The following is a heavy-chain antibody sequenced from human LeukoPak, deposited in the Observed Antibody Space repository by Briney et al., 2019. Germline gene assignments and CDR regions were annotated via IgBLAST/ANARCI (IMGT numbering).Heavy chain of an antibody. CDR2: VREDGAEK. D-gene: IGHD3-22*01. V-gene: IGHV3-7*01. J-gene: IGHJ3*02. CDR3: ARARRGYDSSGYYSGGGDAFDI. Sequence: PGGSLRLSCAASGFTFSSYEMNWVRQAPGKGLEWVATVREDGAEKYYVDSVKGRITISRDNAKNSLYLQMNSLRAEDTAVYYCARARRGYDSSGYYSGGGDAFDIWGQGTMVTVSS. CDR1: GFTFSSYE.